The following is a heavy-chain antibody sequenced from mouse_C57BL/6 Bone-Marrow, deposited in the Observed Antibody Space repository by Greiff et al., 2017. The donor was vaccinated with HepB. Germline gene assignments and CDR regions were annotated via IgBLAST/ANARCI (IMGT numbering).Heavy chain of an antibody. D-gene: IGHD2-3*01. Sequence: QVQLQQSGPELVKPGASVKISCKASGYAFSSSWMNWVKQRPGKGLEWIGRIYPGDGDTNYNGKFKGKATLTADKSSSTAYMQLSSLTSEDSAVYFCARPPYGYYGYFDYWGQGTTLTVSS. CDR2: IYPGDGDT. CDR1: GYAFSSSW. V-gene: IGHV1-82*01. J-gene: IGHJ2*01. CDR3: ARPPYGYYGYFDY.